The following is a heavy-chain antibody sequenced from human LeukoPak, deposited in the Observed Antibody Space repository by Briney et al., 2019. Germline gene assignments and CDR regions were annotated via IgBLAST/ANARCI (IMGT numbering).Heavy chain of an antibody. CDR3: AKDGFDYYDSSGYYYFNY. V-gene: IGHV3-48*03. J-gene: IGHJ4*02. CDR2: IGNSGRTI. CDR1: GFSFSSYE. Sequence: GGSLRLSCAASGFSFSSYEMNWVRQAPGKGLEWVSYIGNSGRTIYYADSLKGRFTISRDNSKNTLYLQMNSLRAEDTAVYYCAKDGFDYYDSSGYYYFNYWGQGTLVTVSS. D-gene: IGHD3-22*01.